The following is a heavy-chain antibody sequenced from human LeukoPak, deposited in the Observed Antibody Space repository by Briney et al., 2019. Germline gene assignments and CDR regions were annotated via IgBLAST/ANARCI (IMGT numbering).Heavy chain of an antibody. V-gene: IGHV3-23*01. D-gene: IGHD3-10*01. CDR2: IYGRGGTT. CDR3: ARVVGRHWYRDS. Sequence: GGSLRLSCGASGFTFSSYDMTCVRQAPGKGLEWVSGIYGRGGTTYYADSVKGRFIVSRDNSKNSLSLQMNSLRAEDTAVYYCARVVGRHWYRDSWGRGTQVTVSS. CDR1: GFTFSSYD. J-gene: IGHJ2*01.